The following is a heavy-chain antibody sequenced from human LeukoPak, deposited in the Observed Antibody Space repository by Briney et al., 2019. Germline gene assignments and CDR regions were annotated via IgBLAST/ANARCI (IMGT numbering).Heavy chain of an antibody. D-gene: IGHD3-3*01. V-gene: IGHV1-46*01. J-gene: IGHJ5*02. Sequence: ASVKVSCKASGYTFTSYYMHWVRQAPGQGLEWMGIINPSGGSTSYAQKFQGRVTMTRDTSTSTVYMELSSLRSEDTAVYYCARDPNFGVVIDNRFDPWGQGTLVTVSS. CDR2: INPSGGST. CDR1: GYTFTSYY. CDR3: ARDPNFGVVIDNRFDP.